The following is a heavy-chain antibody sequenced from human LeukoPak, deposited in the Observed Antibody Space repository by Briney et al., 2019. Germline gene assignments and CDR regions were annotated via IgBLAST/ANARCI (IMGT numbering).Heavy chain of an antibody. Sequence: PGGSLRLSCAASGFTVSSNYMSWVRQAPGKGLEWVSITYSGGRTYYADSVKGRFTISRDNSKNTVYLQMNSLRAEDTAVYYCAKDISGGDCPDYWGQGTPVTVSS. CDR1: GFTVSSNY. CDR3: AKDISGGDCPDY. V-gene: IGHV3-53*05. CDR2: TYSGGRT. D-gene: IGHD2-21*02. J-gene: IGHJ4*02.